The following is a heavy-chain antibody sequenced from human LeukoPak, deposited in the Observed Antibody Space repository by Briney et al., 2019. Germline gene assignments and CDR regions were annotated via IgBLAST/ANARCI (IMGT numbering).Heavy chain of an antibody. D-gene: IGHD3-10*01. CDR1: GFTFSSYG. V-gene: IGHV3-30*18. CDR2: ISYDGSNK. J-gene: IGHJ3*02. CDR3: AKELRITMVRGVIIGAFDI. Sequence: QPGGSLRLSCAASGFTFSSYGMHWVRQAPGKGLEWVAVISYDGSNKYYADSVKGRFTISRDNSKNTLYLQMNSLRAEDTAVYYCAKELRITMVRGVIIGAFDIWGQGTMVTVSS.